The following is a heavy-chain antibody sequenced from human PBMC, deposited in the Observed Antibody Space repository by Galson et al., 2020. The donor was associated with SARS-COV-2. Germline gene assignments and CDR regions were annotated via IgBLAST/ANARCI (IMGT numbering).Heavy chain of an antibody. CDR2: ISSSSSYI. Sequence: GESLKISCAASGFTFSSYSMNWVRQAPGKGLEWVSSISSSSSYIYYADSVKGRFTISRDNAKNSLYLQMNSLRAEDTAVYYCASPLSMVRGVISDYWGQGTLVTVSS. CDR1: GFTFSSYS. CDR3: ASPLSMVRGVISDY. D-gene: IGHD3-10*01. J-gene: IGHJ4*02. V-gene: IGHV3-21*01.